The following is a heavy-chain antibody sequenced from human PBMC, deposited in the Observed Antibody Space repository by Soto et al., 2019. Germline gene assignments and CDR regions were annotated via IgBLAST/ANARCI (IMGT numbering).Heavy chain of an antibody. CDR2: ISGSGGST. D-gene: IGHD3-3*01. CDR3: AKVHLYDFWSGYYPSFDY. CDR1: GSTFSSYA. J-gene: IGHJ4*02. Sequence: GGSLRLSCAASGSTFSSYAMSWVRQAPGKGLEWVSAISGSGGSTYYADSVKGRFTISRDNSKNTLYLQMNSLRAEDTAVYYCAKVHLYDFWSGYYPSFDYWGKGTLVTVSS. V-gene: IGHV3-23*01.